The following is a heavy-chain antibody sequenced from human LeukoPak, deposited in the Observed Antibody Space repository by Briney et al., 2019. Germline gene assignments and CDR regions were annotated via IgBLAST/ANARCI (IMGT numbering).Heavy chain of an antibody. V-gene: IGHV1-18*01. J-gene: IGHJ4*02. D-gene: IGHD4-23*01. CDR1: GYTFTSYG. CDR2: ISAYNGNT. CDR3: ARAGRQMGGGYYFDY. Sequence: ASVKVSCKASGYTFTSYGISWVRQAPGQGLEWMRWISAYNGNTNYAQKLQGRVTMTTDTSTSTAYMELRSLRSDDTAVYYCARAGRQMGGGYYFDYWGQGTLVTVSS.